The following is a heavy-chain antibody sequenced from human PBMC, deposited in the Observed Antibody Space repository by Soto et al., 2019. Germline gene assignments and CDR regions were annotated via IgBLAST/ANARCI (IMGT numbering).Heavy chain of an antibody. CDR2: MSYDGTNK. Sequence: QVQLVESGGGVVQPGGSLRLSCAASGFMFGTYGMHWVRQTPGKGLEWVAVMSYDGTNKYYADSVKGRFTISRDNSENTLYLQMNSLRGEDTAVYYCVKDRGHVVVITAATVEKWGRGTLVTVSS. CDR1: GFMFGTYG. J-gene: IGHJ4*02. D-gene: IGHD2-21*02. V-gene: IGHV3-30*18. CDR3: VKDRGHVVVITAATVEK.